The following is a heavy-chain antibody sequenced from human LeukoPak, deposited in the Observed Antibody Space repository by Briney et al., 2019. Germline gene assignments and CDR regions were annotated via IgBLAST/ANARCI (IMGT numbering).Heavy chain of an antibody. J-gene: IGHJ4*02. V-gene: IGHV1-46*01. Sequence: GASVKVSCKASRYTFTSNYIHWVRQAPGQGLEWMGMMYPRDGSTSYAQKFQGRVTVTRDTSTSTVHMELSGLRSEDTAVYYCARDQEGFDYWGQGTLVTVSS. CDR1: RYTFTSNY. CDR3: ARDQEGFDY. CDR2: MYPRDGST.